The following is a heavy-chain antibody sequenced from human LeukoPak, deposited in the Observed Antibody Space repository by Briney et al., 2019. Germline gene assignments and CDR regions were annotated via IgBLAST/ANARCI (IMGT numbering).Heavy chain of an antibody. J-gene: IGHJ4*02. CDR1: GGTFSSYT. CDR3: ASPDAASGGLGRD. D-gene: IGHD1-26*01. Sequence: SVKASCKASGGTFSSYTISWVRQAPGQGLEWMGRIIPILGIANYAQKFQGRVTITADKSTSTAYMELSSLRSEDTAVYYCASPDAASGGLGRDWGQGTLVTVSS. V-gene: IGHV1-69*02. CDR2: IIPILGIA.